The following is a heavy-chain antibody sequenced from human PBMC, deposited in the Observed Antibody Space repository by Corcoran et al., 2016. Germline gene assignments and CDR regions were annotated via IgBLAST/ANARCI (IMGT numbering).Heavy chain of an antibody. V-gene: IGHV3-7*01. CDR3: TVLLARYSSGLTYFDY. CDR2: IKQDGSEK. CDR1: GFTFSSYW. D-gene: IGHD6-19*01. Sequence: EVQLVESGGGLVQPGESLRLSCAASGFTFSSYWMSWVRQAPGKGMEWVANIKQDGSEKYYVDSVKGRFTISRDNAKNSLYLQMNSLRAEDTALYYCTVLLARYSSGLTYFDYWGQGTLVTVSS. J-gene: IGHJ4*02.